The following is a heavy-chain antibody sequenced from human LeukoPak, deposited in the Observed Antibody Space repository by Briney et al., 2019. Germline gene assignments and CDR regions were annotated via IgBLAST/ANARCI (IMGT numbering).Heavy chain of an antibody. CDR1: GGTFSSYA. D-gene: IGHD4-17*01. CDR2: IIPIFGTA. Sequence: SVKVSCKASGGTFSSYAISWVRQAPGQGLEWMGGIIPIFGTANYAQKFQGRVTITADGSTSTAYMELRSLRSDDTAVYYCARGDGDYVYYYYMDVWGKGTTVTVSS. CDR3: ARGDGDYVYYYYMDV. J-gene: IGHJ6*03. V-gene: IGHV1-69*13.